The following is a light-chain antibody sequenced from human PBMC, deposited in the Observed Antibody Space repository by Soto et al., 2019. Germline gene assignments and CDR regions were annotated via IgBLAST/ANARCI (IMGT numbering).Light chain of an antibody. CDR2: GAS. CDR3: QHYAGGSRIT. J-gene: IGKJ5*01. Sequence: EIVLTQSPGTLSFSPGERATLSCRASQSVNNNYLAWYQQKPGQAPRLLIFGASSRATGIPDRFSGSGFGTDFTLTIRRLEPEDFALYYCQHYAGGSRITFGQGTRREIK. V-gene: IGKV3-20*01. CDR1: QSVNNNY.